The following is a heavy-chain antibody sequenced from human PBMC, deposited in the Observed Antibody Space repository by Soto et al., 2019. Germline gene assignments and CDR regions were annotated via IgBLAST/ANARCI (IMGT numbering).Heavy chain of an antibody. CDR3: ARGVSMAGRPGFFHH. D-gene: IGHD6-6*01. V-gene: IGHV1-69*06. CDR1: GETFRRDV. J-gene: IGHJ1*01. CDR2: ITPMSGTT. Sequence: ASVKVSCKAPGETFRRDVISWVRQAPGQGLEWLGGITPMSGTTDYAQKFQGRVTISADKSTGTAYFELSSLTFDDTGVYYCARGVSMAGRPGFFHHWGQGSLVTVSS.